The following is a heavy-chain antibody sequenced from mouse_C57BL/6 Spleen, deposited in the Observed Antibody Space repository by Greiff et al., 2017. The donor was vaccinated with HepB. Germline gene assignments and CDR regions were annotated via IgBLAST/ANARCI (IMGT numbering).Heavy chain of an antibody. D-gene: IGHD1-1*01. CDR1: GYTFTDYY. CDR3: AREGYYGSSHWYFDV. Sequence: QVQLQQSGAELVRPGASVKLSCKASGYTFTDYYINWVKQRPGQGLEWIARIYPGSGNTYYNEKFKGKATLTAEKSSSTAYMQLSSLTSEDSAVYFCAREGYYGSSHWYFDVWGTGTTVTVSS. J-gene: IGHJ1*03. CDR2: IYPGSGNT. V-gene: IGHV1-76*01.